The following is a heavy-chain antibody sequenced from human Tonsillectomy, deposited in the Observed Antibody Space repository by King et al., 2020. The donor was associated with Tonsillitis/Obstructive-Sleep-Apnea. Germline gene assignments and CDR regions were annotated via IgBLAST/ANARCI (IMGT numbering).Heavy chain of an antibody. D-gene: IGHD2-8*02. CDR3: ARHTDYMDV. J-gene: IGHJ6*03. Sequence: SPSFQGHVTISADKSISTAYLQWSSLKASDTAVYYCARHTDYMDVWGKGTTVTVSS. V-gene: IGHV5-10-1*01.